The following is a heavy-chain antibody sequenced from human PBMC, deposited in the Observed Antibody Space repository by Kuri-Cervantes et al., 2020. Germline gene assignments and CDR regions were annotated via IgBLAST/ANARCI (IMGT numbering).Heavy chain of an antibody. V-gene: IGHV3-30-3*01. D-gene: IGHD6-13*01. CDR3: ARGPPAAAGTLNY. J-gene: IGHJ4*02. CDR1: GFTFSSYA. CDR2: ISYDGSNK. Sequence: GGSLRLSCAASGFTFSSYAMHWVRQAPGKGLEWVAVISYDGSNKYYADSVKGRFTISRDNSKNTLYLQMNSLRAEDTAVYYCARGPPAAAGTLNYWGQGTLVTVSS.